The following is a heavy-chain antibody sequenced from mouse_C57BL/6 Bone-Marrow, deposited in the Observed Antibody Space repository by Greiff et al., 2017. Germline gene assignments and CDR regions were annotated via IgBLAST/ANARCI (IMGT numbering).Heavy chain of an antibody. CDR3: ARSYGSRLRYFDV. Sequence: EVQGVESGGGLVKPGGSLKLSCAASGFTFSDYGMHWVRQAPEKGLEWVAYISSGSSTIYYADTVKGRFTISRDHAKNTLFLQMTSLRSEDTAMYYCARSYGSRLRYFDVWGTGTTVTVSS. J-gene: IGHJ1*03. D-gene: IGHD1-1*01. V-gene: IGHV5-17*01. CDR2: ISSGSSTI. CDR1: GFTFSDYG.